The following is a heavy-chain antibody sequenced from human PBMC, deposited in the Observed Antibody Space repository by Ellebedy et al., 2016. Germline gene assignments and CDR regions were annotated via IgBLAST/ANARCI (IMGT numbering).Heavy chain of an antibody. V-gene: IGHV4-38-2*02. CDR1: GYSISSTDS. J-gene: IGHJ5*02. CDR3: GTGGGISVYHL. D-gene: IGHD3-10*01. CDR2: IYHTGST. Sequence: SETLSLTXTVSGYSISSTDSWGWIRQPPGKGLEWIASIYHTGSTYYNPSLKSRVTISADTSKNQFSLKLSSVTAADTAVYYCGTGGGISVYHLWGQGTLVTVSS.